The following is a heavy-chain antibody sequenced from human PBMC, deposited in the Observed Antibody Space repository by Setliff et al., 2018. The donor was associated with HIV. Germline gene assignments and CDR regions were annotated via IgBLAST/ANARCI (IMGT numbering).Heavy chain of an antibody. CDR3: ARGVPLLPPNF. D-gene: IGHD2-21*02. Sequence: SGPTLVNPTQTLTLTCTFSGFSLSTSGVGVGWIRQPPGKALEWLALIYWNDDKRYSPSLKSRLTISVDASERHFSLRMTSTTAADTAVYYCARGVPLLPPNFWGQGTLVTVS. CDR1: GFSLSTSGVG. CDR2: IYWNDDK. J-gene: IGHJ4*02. V-gene: IGHV2-5*01.